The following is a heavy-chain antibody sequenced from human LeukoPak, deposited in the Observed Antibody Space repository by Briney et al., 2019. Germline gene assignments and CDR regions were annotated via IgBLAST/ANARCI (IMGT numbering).Heavy chain of an antibody. Sequence: SETLSLTCAVSGYSISSGYYWGWIRQPPGKGLEWIGTIYHIGTTSFNPSLKSRVTMSVDTSKNQFSLKLTSVTAADTAVYFCARTGVSGTYRYFDHWGPGTRVTASS. D-gene: IGHD1-26*01. V-gene: IGHV4-38-2*01. CDR1: GYSISSGYY. CDR2: IYHIGTT. CDR3: ARTGVSGTYRYFDH. J-gene: IGHJ4*02.